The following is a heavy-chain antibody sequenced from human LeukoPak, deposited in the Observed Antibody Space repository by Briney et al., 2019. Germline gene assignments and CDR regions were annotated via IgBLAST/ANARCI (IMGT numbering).Heavy chain of an antibody. J-gene: IGHJ3*02. D-gene: IGHD1-26*01. V-gene: IGHV3-53*01. CDR1: GFTVSSNY. Sequence: PGGSLRLSCAASGFTVSSNYMSWVRQAPGKGLEWVSVIYSGGSTYYADSVKGRFTISRDNSKNTLYLQMNSLRAEDTAVYYCARETRLHSGSYSNDAFDIWGQGTMVTVSS. CDR2: IYSGGST. CDR3: ARETRLHSGSYSNDAFDI.